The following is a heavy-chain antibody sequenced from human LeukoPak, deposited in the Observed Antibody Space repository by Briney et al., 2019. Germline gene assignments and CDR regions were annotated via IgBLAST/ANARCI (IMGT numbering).Heavy chain of an antibody. CDR3: ASRGLDFWCGGDVDY. V-gene: IGHV4-39*01. CDR1: GGSISSSSYY. Sequence: SETLSLTCTVSGGSISSSSYYWGWLRQPPGTGLEWIGSFYYSGSTYYNTSRTSRVTISVDTSKNQFSLKLSSVTAAYTAVYYCASRGLDFWCGGDVDYWGQGTRVTVPS. J-gene: IGHJ4*02. D-gene: IGHD3-3*01. CDR2: FYYSGST.